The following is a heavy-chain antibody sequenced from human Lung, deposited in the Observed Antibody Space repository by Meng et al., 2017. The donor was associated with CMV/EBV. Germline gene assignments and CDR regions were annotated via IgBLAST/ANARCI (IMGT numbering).Heavy chain of an antibody. V-gene: IGHV1-69*11. Sequence: CKASEGTFRTYAVTWVRQAPGQGLEWMGRIIPIHATTNYAQKFRGRLTITADQSTGTAYMELSSLRSEDAAFYYCARSCNGNTCPFDFWGRGTLVTVPQ. J-gene: IGHJ4*02. CDR2: IIPIHATT. D-gene: IGHD2/OR15-2a*01. CDR1: EGTFRTYA. CDR3: ARSCNGNTCPFDF.